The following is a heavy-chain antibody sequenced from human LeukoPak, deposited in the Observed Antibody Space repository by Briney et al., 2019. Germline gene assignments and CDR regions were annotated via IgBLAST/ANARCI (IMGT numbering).Heavy chain of an antibody. CDR1: GYTFTGYY. J-gene: IGHJ6*03. V-gene: IGHV1-69*06. CDR3: ASSYYYDSSGYYHSVSDYYYYYMDV. CDR2: IIPIFGTA. D-gene: IGHD3-22*01. Sequence: ASLKVSCKASGYTFTGYYVHWVRQAPGQGLEWMGGIIPIFGTANYAQKFQGRVTITADKSTSTAYMELSSLRSEDTAVYYCASSYYYDSSGYYHSVSDYYYYYMDVWGKGTTVTISS.